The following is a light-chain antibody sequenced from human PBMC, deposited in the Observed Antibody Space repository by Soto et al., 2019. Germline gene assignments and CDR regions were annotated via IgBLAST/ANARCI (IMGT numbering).Light chain of an antibody. Sequence: QSALTQPRSVSGSPGQSVTISCTGTSSDVGAYNYVSWYQQHPAKAPNLMIYDVSKRPSGVPYRFSGSKSGNTASLTISGLQAEDEGDYNCCSYTNSAYVFGTGTKLTVL. V-gene: IGLV2-11*01. CDR1: SSDVGAYNY. CDR3: CSYTNSAYV. CDR2: DVS. J-gene: IGLJ1*01.